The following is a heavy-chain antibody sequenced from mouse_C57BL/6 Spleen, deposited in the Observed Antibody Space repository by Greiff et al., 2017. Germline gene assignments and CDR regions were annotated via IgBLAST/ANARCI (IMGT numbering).Heavy chain of an antibody. CDR2: IDPGHGDT. CDR3: AGWDGGGRYAMDY. CDR1: GYTFTRYW. J-gene: IGHJ4*01. D-gene: IGHD1-1*02. V-gene: IGHV1-7*01. Sequence: VQLQQSGAELAKPGASVKLSCTASGYTFTRYWMHWVKQRPGQGLDWIGPIDPGHGDTHYTPKFQGKATLTADPSSTTASMQLSSLASEDSAVYCCAGWDGGGRYAMDYWGQGASVTGSS.